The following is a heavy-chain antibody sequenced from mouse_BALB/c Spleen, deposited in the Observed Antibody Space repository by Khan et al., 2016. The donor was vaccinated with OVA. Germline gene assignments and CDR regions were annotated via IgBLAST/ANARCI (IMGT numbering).Heavy chain of an antibody. Sequence: EVKLLESGPGLVKPSQSLSLTCTVTGYSITSDYAWNWIRQFPGNKLEWMGYISYSGRTSYNPSLKSRISITRDTSKNQFFLQLNSVTTEDTATYYWARAVTITTVVATDFDYWGQGTTLTVSS. J-gene: IGHJ2*01. V-gene: IGHV3-2*02. D-gene: IGHD1-1*01. CDR2: ISYSGRT. CDR3: ARAVTITTVVATDFDY. CDR1: GYSITSDYA.